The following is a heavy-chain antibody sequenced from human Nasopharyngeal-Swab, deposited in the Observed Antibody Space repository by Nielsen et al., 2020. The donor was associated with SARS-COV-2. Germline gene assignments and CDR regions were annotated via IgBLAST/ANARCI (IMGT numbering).Heavy chain of an antibody. D-gene: IGHD6-13*01. V-gene: IGHV3-74*01. CDR1: EFTLRNHW. CDR2: IDFDGSNT. J-gene: IGHJ6*04. CDR3: AKRGSFMSSSWYPLPLDV. Sequence: GGSLRLSCTPSEFTLRNHWMHWVRLTPGKGLVWVSGIDFDGSNTFYADSVKGRFTISRDNGENTLSLQMNSLRDEDTGVYYCAKRGSFMSSSWYPLPLDVWGKGTTVTVSS.